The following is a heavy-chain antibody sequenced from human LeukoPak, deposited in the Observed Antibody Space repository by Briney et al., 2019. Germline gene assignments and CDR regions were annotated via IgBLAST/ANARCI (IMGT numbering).Heavy chain of an antibody. Sequence: GGSLRLSCAASGFTVSSSYMSWVRQAPGKGLEWVSVIYSGGSTYYADSVTGRFTISRDNSKNTVYLQMNSLRAEDTAVYYCARDRLYYFDDWGQGTLVTVSS. J-gene: IGHJ4*02. CDR3: ARDRLYYFDD. CDR2: IYSGGST. D-gene: IGHD6-19*01. V-gene: IGHV3-53*01. CDR1: GFTVSSSY.